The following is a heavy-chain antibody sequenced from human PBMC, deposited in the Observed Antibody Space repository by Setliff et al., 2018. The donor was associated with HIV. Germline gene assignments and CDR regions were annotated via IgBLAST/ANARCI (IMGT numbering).Heavy chain of an antibody. J-gene: IGHJ4*02. CDR2: IYNTGST. Sequence: SETLSLTCTVSGGSISSYCWNWIRQSPGRGLEWIGYIYNTGSTHHSPSLESRVTISIDTSKNQFSLKLSSVTAADTAVYFCARGRGSSSSWPIDYWGQGTLVTVSS. CDR1: GGSISSYC. D-gene: IGHD6-13*01. CDR3: ARGRGSSSSWPIDY. V-gene: IGHV4-59*12.